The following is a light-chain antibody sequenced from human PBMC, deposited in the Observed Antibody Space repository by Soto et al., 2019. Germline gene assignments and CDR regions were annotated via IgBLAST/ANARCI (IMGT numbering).Light chain of an antibody. CDR2: TAS. CDR3: QHSYSSRP. CDR1: QSISSY. J-gene: IGKJ1*01. V-gene: IGKV1-39*01. Sequence: DIQMTQSPSSLSASVGDRVTITCRASQSISSYLNWYQQKPGKAPKLLIYTASSLQSGVPSRFSRSGSGTDFTLTISSLQPEDFATYYCQHSYSSRPFGQGTKVEIK.